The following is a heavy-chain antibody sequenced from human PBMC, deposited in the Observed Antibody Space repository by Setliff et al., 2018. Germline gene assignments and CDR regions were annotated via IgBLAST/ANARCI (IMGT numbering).Heavy chain of an antibody. CDR1: GFTFSSYS. D-gene: IGHD6-13*01. CDR3: AREEVWRSSWEKNYYYYGMDV. Sequence: GGSLRLSCAASGFTFSSYSMNWVRQAPGKGLEWVSSISSSSSYIYYADSVKGRFTISRDNAKNSLYPQMNSLRAEDTAVYYCAREEVWRSSWEKNYYYYGMDVWGQGTTVTVSS. V-gene: IGHV3-21*01. CDR2: ISSSSSYI. J-gene: IGHJ6*02.